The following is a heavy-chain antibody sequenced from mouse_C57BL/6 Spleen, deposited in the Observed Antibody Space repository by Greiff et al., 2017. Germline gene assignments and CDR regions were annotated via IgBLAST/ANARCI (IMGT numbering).Heavy chain of an antibody. CDR3: VRGEGYYGYPAWFAY. V-gene: IGHV1-64*01. J-gene: IGHJ3*01. CDR1: GYTFTSYW. CDR2: IHPNSGST. D-gene: IGHD2-2*01. Sequence: QVQLQQPGAELVKPGASVKLSCKASGYTFTSYWMHWVKQRPGQGLEWIGMIHPNSGSTNYNEKFKSKATLTVDKSSSTAYMQLSSLTSEDSAVYYCVRGEGYYGYPAWFAYWGQGTLVTVSA.